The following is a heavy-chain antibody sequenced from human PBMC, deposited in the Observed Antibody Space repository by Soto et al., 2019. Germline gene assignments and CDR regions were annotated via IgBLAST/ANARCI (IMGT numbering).Heavy chain of an antibody. CDR2: ISGSGGST. Sequence: GGSLRLSCAASGFTFSSYAMSWVRQAPGKGLEWVSAISGSGGSTYYADSVKGRFTISRDNSKNTLYLQMNSLRAEDTAVYYCAKDYYDSSGYYRGVDWFDPWGQGTLVTVSS. CDR1: GFTFSSYA. CDR3: AKDYYDSSGYYRGVDWFDP. J-gene: IGHJ5*02. V-gene: IGHV3-23*01. D-gene: IGHD3-22*01.